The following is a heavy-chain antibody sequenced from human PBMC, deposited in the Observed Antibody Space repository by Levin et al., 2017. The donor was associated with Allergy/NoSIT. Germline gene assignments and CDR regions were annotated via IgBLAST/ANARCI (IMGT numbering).Heavy chain of an antibody. CDR1: GGTFSSYA. CDR3: ARDHVSNSGSYWSWFDP. CDR2: IIPILGIA. D-gene: IGHD1-26*01. Sequence: SVKVSCKASGGTFSSYAISWVRQAPGQGLEWMGRIIPILGIANYAQKFQGRVTITADKSTSTAYMELSSLRSEDTAVYYCARDHVSNSGSYWSWFDPWGQATLVTVSS. V-gene: IGHV1-69*04. J-gene: IGHJ5*02.